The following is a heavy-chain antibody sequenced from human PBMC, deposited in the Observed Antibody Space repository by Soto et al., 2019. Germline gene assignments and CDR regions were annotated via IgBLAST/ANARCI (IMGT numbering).Heavy chain of an antibody. CDR1: GFTFSSYS. Sequence: GGSLRLSCAASGFTFSSYSMNWVRQAPGKGLEWVSSISSSSSYIYYADSVKGRFTISRDNAKNSLYLQMNSLRAEDTAVYYCARGDDINGEFYYYYYMDVWGKGTTVTVSS. D-gene: IGHD3-10*01. J-gene: IGHJ6*03. CDR2: ISSSSSYI. CDR3: ARGDDINGEFYYYYYMDV. V-gene: IGHV3-21*01.